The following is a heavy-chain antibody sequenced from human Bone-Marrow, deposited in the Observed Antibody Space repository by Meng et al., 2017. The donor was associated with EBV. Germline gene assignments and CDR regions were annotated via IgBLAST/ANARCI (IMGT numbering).Heavy chain of an antibody. CDR3: SRDLAGSDDY. CDR2: INEDGTIT. D-gene: IGHD1-14*01. Sequence: VQLVEAGGAFVQPGGSLRLSCAASEFTLRRYWMHWVRQGPGKEPLWVSRINEDGTITNYADSVKGRFTISRDNAKNTLYLQMNNLRAEDTAVYYCSRDLAGSDDYWGRGTVVTVSS. CDR1: EFTLRRYW. V-gene: IGHV3-74*01. J-gene: IGHJ4*02.